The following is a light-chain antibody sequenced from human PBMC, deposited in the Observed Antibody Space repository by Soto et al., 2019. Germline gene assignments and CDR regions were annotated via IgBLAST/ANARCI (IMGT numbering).Light chain of an antibody. Sequence: QSVLTQPPSTTGTPGQRVTISCSGRTSNIGNNFVYWYQHLPGTAPKLLIYRDDERPSGVPDRFSGSKSGTSASLAISGRRSEDEAEYDCAAWDGSLSAWVFGGGTKLTVL. CDR3: AAWDGSLSAWV. CDR1: TSNIGNNF. V-gene: IGLV1-47*01. J-gene: IGLJ3*02. CDR2: RDD.